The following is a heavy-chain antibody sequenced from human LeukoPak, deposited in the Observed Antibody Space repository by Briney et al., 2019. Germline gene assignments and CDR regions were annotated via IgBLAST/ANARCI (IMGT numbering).Heavy chain of an antibody. CDR3: ATGNGDSSGYYRRWFDP. J-gene: IGHJ5*02. D-gene: IGHD3-22*01. V-gene: IGHV1-69*13. CDR1: GGTFSSYA. Sequence: SVKVSCKASGGTFSSYAISWVRQAPGQGLEWMGGIIPIFGTANYAQKFQGRVTITADESTSTAYMELSSLRSEDTAVYYCATGNGDSSGYYRRWFDPWGQGTLVTVSS. CDR2: IIPIFGTA.